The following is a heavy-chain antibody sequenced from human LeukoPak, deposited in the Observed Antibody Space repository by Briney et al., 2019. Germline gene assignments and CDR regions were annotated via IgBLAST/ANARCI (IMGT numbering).Heavy chain of an antibody. J-gene: IGHJ4*02. CDR3: ARDEEGCLFDY. Sequence: GGSLRLSCAASGFTFSSYWMSWVGQAPGRGLEWVANIKQEGSEKYYVDSVKGRFTISRDNTKNALYLQMNSLRAEDRAVYYCARDEEGCLFDYWGQRTLVTVSS. V-gene: IGHV3-7*01. CDR2: IKQEGSEK. CDR1: GFTFSSYW. D-gene: IGHD4/OR15-4a*01.